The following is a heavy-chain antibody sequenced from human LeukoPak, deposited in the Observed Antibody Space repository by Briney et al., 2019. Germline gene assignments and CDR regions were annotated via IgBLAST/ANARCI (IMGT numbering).Heavy chain of an antibody. D-gene: IGHD6-19*01. V-gene: IGHV4-59*08. CDR1: GGSISSYY. Sequence: SETLSLTCTVSGGSISSYYWSWIRQPPGKGLEWIGYIYYSGSTNYNPSLKSRVTISVDTSKNQFSLKLSSVTAADTAVYYCARRKGYSSVDYWGQGTLVTVSS. J-gene: IGHJ4*02. CDR2: IYYSGST. CDR3: ARRKGYSSVDY.